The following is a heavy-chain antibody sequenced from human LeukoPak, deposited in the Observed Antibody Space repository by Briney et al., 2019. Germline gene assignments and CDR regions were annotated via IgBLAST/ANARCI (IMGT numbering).Heavy chain of an antibody. J-gene: IGHJ4*02. CDR1: GFTFSSYA. Sequence: GGSLRLSCAASGFTFSSYAMSWVRQAPGKGLEWVSAISGSGGSTYYADSVKGRFTISRDNSKNTVYLEMNSLRAEDAAVYFCARSPAFYDGAVVKYYFDYWGQGTLVTVSS. V-gene: IGHV3-23*01. CDR3: ARSPAFYDGAVVKYYFDY. D-gene: IGHD6-19*01. CDR2: ISGSGGST.